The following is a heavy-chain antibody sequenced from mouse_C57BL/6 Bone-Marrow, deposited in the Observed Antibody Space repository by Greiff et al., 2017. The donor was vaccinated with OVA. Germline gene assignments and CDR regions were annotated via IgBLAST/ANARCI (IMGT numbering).Heavy chain of an antibody. CDR3: VRADWGFYFDY. CDR2: IYPRSGNT. J-gene: IGHJ2*01. D-gene: IGHD4-1*01. CDR1: GYTFTSYG. V-gene: IGHV1-81*01. Sequence: VQVVESGAELARPGASVKLSCKASGYTFTSYGISWVKQRTGQGLEWIGEIYPRSGNTYYNEKFKGKATLTADKSSSTAYLELRSLTSEDSAVYFCVRADWGFYFDYRGEGTTLTLSS.